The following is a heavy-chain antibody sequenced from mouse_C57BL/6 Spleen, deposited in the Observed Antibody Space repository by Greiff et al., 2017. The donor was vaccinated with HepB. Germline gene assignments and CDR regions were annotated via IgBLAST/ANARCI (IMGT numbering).Heavy chain of an antibody. CDR3: ASDSNYFDY. Sequence: QVQLKESGAELARPGASVKMSCKASGYTFTSYTMHWVKQRPGQGLEWIGYINPSSGYTKYNQKFKDKATLTADKSSSTAYMQLSSMTSEDSAVYYCASDSNYFDYWGQGTTLTVSS. J-gene: IGHJ2*01. CDR2: INPSSGYT. D-gene: IGHD2-5*01. CDR1: GYTFTSYT. V-gene: IGHV1-4*01.